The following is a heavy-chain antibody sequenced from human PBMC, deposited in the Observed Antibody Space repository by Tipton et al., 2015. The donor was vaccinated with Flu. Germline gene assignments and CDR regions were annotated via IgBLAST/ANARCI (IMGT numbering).Heavy chain of an antibody. CDR3: ARAPYFSDSIVYQQYGGGDFDY. CDR2: INPNNGGT. CDR1: GYTFTDYY. J-gene: IGHJ4*02. V-gene: IGHV1-2*02. D-gene: IGHD3-22*01. Sequence: QVQLVQSGAEVKTPGASVKVSCKSSGYTFTDYYVHWVRQAPGQGLEWMGLINPNNGGTIYGPKFQGRVTLTRDTSISTAFMELSRLTSDDTAIIYCARAPYFSDSIVYQQYGGGDFDYWGLGTLVTVSS.